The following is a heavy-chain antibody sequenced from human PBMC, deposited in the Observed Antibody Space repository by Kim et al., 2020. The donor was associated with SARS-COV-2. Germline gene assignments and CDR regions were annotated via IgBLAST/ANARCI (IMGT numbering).Heavy chain of an antibody. D-gene: IGHD2-15*01. J-gene: IGHJ6*02. V-gene: IGHV1-18*01. CDR1: GYTFTSYG. Sequence: ASVKVSCKASGYTFTSYGISWVRQAPGQGLEWMGWISAYNGNTNYAQKLQGRVTMTTDTSTSTAYMELRSLRSDDTAVYYCARMVGYCSGGSCDSGCYYYYGMDVWGQGTTVTVSS. CDR2: ISAYNGNT. CDR3: ARMVGYCSGGSCDSGCYYYYGMDV.